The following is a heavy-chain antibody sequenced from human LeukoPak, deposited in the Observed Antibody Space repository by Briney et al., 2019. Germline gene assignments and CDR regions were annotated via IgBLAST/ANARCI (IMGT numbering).Heavy chain of an antibody. Sequence: ASVKVSCKASGYTFTSYDINWVRQATGQGLEWMGWINPSSGNTSYTQKFQGRVTMTRDTSISTIYMELSSLRSEDTAVYYCARPNRHGYNLESWGQGTLVTVSS. CDR2: INPSSGNT. CDR3: ARPNRHGYNLES. D-gene: IGHD5-24*01. V-gene: IGHV1-8*01. CDR1: GYTFTSYD. J-gene: IGHJ4*02.